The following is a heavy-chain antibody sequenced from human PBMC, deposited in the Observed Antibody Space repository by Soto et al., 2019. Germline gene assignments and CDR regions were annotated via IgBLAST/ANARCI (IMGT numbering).Heavy chain of an antibody. CDR3: ARVARFSYYDSSGYYFALFYFDY. D-gene: IGHD3-22*01. J-gene: IGHJ4*02. Sequence: SETLSLTCTVSGGSISSGGYYWSWIRQHPGKGLEWIGYIYYSGSTYYNPSLKSRVTISVDTSKNQFSLKLSSVTAADTAVYYCARVARFSYYDSSGYYFALFYFDYWGQGTLVTVSS. CDR1: GGSISSGGYY. V-gene: IGHV4-31*03. CDR2: IYYSGST.